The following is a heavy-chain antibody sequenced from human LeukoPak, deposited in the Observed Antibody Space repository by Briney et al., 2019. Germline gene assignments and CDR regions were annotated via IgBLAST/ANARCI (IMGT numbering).Heavy chain of an antibody. Sequence: PSETLSLTCAASSASMRSNWWSWVRQSPGKGLEWIGEIYHSGSTNYNPSLMSRVTMSIDQSKSQFSLKLTSVTAADTAVYYCVRNGYYSVDYWGQGTLVTVSS. CDR2: IYHSGST. CDR1: SASMRSNW. J-gene: IGHJ4*02. D-gene: IGHD3-22*01. V-gene: IGHV4-4*02. CDR3: VRNGYYSVDY.